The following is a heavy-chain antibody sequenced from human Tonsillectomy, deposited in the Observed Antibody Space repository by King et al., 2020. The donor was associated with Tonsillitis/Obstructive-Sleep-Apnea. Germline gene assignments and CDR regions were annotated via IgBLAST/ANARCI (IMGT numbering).Heavy chain of an antibody. J-gene: IGHJ5*02. CDR1: GFTFGDYA. CDR3: ARGPYPITIFEAWFEP. D-gene: IGHD3-3*01. CDR2: ISWNGGKI. V-gene: IGHV3-9*01. Sequence: VQLVESGGGLVQPGRSLRLSCAASGFTFGDYAMHWVRQVPGKGLEWVSGISWNGGKIGYADSVKGRFTISRDNAKNSLYLQMNSLRSEDTALYYCARGPYPITIFEAWFEPWGEGTLLTVSS.